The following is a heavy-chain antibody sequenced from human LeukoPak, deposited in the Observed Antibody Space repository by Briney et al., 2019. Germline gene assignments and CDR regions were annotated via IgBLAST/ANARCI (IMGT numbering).Heavy chain of an antibody. CDR1: GFTFSRYS. Sequence: GGSLRLSCAASGFTFSRYSMNWVRQAPGKGLEWVSSISSGSSYMYYADSVKGRFTISRDNAKNSLYLQMNSLRAKDTAVYYCAKDSLAVAGSPNYFDYWGQGALVTVSS. CDR3: AKDSLAVAGSPNYFDY. J-gene: IGHJ4*02. V-gene: IGHV3-21*01. CDR2: ISSGSSYM. D-gene: IGHD6-19*01.